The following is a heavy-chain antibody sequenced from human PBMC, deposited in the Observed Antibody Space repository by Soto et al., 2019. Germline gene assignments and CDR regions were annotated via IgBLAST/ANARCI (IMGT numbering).Heavy chain of an antibody. D-gene: IGHD3-3*01. J-gene: IGHJ3*02. CDR2: IYPGDSDT. CDR1: GYSFTSYW. V-gene: IGHV5-51*01. CDR3: AATYYDFWSGSRNPIPQTFDI. Sequence: PGESLKISCKGSGYSFTSYWIGWVRQMPGKGLEWMGIIYPGDSDTRYSPSFQGQVTISADKSISTAYLQWSSLKASDTAMYYCAATYYDFWSGSRNPIPQTFDIWGQGTMVTVSS.